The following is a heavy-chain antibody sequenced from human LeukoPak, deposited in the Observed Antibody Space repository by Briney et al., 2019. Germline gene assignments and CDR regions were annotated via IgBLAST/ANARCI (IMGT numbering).Heavy chain of an antibody. V-gene: IGHV4-34*01. J-gene: IGHJ4*02. D-gene: IGHD3-3*01. Sequence: SETLSLTCAVYGGSFSGYYWSWIRQPPGKGLEWIGEINHSGSTNYNPSLKSRVTISVDTSKNQFSLKLSSVTAADTAVYYCARIRKLYDFWSGYLDYWGQGTLVTVSS. CDR2: INHSGST. CDR1: GGSFSGYY. CDR3: ARIRKLYDFWSGYLDY.